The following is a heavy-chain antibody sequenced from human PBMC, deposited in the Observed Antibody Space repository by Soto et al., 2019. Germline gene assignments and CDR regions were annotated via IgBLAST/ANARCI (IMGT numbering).Heavy chain of an antibody. CDR3: LKARSTSAWYGYFDY. Sequence: PGGSLRRSCAASGFTFSTYTMSWVRQAPGKGLEWVSAISVSGDYTYYANSVKGRFTVSRDNSKNTLYLQMNSLRAAETALYHCLKARSTSAWYGYFDYWRLGTLVTASS. CDR2: ISVSGDYT. V-gene: IGHV3-23*01. D-gene: IGHD6-19*01. J-gene: IGHJ4*02. CDR1: GFTFSTYT.